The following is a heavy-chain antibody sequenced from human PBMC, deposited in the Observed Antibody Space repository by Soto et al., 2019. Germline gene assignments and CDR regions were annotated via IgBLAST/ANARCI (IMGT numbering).Heavy chain of an antibody. Sequence: QIQLVQSGAEVKKPGASMKVSCKASGYTFNSYGISWVRQAPGQGLEWMGWITAYNGNTNYAQRFQGRVTMTTDTSTSTAYMELRSLRSGDTAVYYCARHLTPDKGWLFCCGQGTLVTV. CDR1: GYTFNSYG. V-gene: IGHV1-18*01. J-gene: IGHJ4*02. CDR2: ITAYNGNT. CDR3: ARHLTPDKGWLFC. D-gene: IGHD2-2*01.